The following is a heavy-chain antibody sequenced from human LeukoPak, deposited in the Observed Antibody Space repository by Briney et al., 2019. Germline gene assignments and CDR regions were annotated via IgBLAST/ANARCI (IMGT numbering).Heavy chain of an antibody. CDR1: GFSFSSYG. D-gene: IGHD3-10*02. J-gene: IGHJ6*04. Sequence: GGSLRLSYAASGFSFSSYGMHWVRQAPGKGLEWVAFIPNDEDNKYYADSVKGRFTISRDNAKNSLYLQMNSLRAEDTAVYYCAELGITMIGGVWGKGTTVTISS. CDR3: AELGITMIGGV. V-gene: IGHV3-30*02. CDR2: IPNDEDNK.